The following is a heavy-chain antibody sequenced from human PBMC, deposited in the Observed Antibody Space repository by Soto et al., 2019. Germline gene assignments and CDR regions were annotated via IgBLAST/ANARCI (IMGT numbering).Heavy chain of an antibody. J-gene: IGHJ5*02. V-gene: IGHV4-34*01. D-gene: IGHD3-22*01. CDR2: INHSGST. Sequence: SETLSLTCAVYGGSFSGYYWSWIRQPPGKGLEWIGEINHSGSTKYNPSLKGRVTISADRSKNQFSLKLASVTAADTAVYYCARRSFSTSNPYYLDPGGQGTLVTVSS. CDR3: ARRSFSTSNPYYLDP. CDR1: GGSFSGYY.